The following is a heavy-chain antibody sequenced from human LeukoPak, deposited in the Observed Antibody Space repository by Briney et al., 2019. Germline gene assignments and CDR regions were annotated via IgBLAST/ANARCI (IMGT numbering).Heavy chain of an antibody. CDR3: ARWGYDILTGYYGGYFDY. V-gene: IGHV1-69*01. CDR1: GGTFSSYA. Sequence: TVSCXASGGTFSSYAISWVRQAPGQGLEWMGGIIPIFGTANYAQKFQGRVTITPDESTSTAYMELSRLRSEDTAVYYCARWGYDILTGYYGGYFDYWGQGTLXXXXS. CDR2: IIPIFGTA. D-gene: IGHD3-9*01. J-gene: IGHJ4*02.